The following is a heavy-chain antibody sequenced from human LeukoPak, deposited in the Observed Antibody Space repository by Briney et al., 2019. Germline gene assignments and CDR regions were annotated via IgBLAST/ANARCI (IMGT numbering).Heavy chain of an antibody. J-gene: IGHJ4*02. V-gene: IGHV4-61*02. CDR1: GGSISSGSYH. Sequence: SETLSLTCTVSGGSISSGSYHWSWIRQPAGKGLEWIGRIYTSGSTNYNPSLKSRVTISVDTSKNQFSLKLSSVTAADTAVYYCAREVEMATITNLFDYWGQGTLVTVSS. CDR3: AREVEMATITNLFDY. CDR2: IYTSGST. D-gene: IGHD5-24*01.